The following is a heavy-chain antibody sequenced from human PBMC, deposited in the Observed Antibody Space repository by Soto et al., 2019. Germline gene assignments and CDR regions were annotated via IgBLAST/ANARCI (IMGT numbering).Heavy chain of an antibody. V-gene: IGHV4-39*01. Sequence: SETRSLTCTVSGGSISSIIYYWGWIRQPPVKGLEWIGNIYFSGSTYYNPSLKSRVTISVDTSKNQFSLKLSSVTAADTAVYYCARRPKSGSYHYYGVDVWGPGTTVTVYS. J-gene: IGHJ6*02. CDR1: GGSISSIIYY. CDR2: IYFSGST. CDR3: ARRPKSGSYHYYGVDV. D-gene: IGHD1-26*01.